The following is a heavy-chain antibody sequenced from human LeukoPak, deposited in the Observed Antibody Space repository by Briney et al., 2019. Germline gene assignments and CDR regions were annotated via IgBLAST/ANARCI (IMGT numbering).Heavy chain of an antibody. CDR1: GGSISGHY. D-gene: IGHD2-8*01. CDR3: ARSLNGHFFDY. CDR2: ICGSGST. V-gene: IGHV4-59*11. J-gene: IGHJ4*01. Sequence: KPSETLSLTCSVSGGSISGHYWNWIRQPPGKGLEWIGHICGSGSTKFNPSFEGRVVMSVDTSKSQFSLELRPVTAADAAKYFCARSLNGHFFDYWGLGSLLTVSS.